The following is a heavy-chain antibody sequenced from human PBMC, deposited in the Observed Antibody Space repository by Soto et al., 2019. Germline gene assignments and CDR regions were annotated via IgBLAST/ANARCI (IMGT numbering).Heavy chain of an antibody. Sequence: QVQLVESGGGVVQPGRSLRLSCAASGFTFSSYGMHWVRQAPGKGLEWVAVISYDGSNKYYADSVTGRFTNSRDNSKNTLYLQMNSLRAEDTAVYYCAKDRPSGSRPSYSGMDVWGQGTTVTVSS. V-gene: IGHV3-30*18. CDR3: AKDRPSGSRPSYSGMDV. J-gene: IGHJ6*02. CDR1: GFTFSSYG. CDR2: ISYDGSNK. D-gene: IGHD1-26*01.